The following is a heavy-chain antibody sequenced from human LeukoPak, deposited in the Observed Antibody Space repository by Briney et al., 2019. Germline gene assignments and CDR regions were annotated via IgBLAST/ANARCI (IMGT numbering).Heavy chain of an antibody. CDR2: IIPIFGTA. CDR3: ARVPYYYDSSGYYSGDYYFDY. V-gene: IGHV1-69*05. Sequence: SVKVSCKASGGTFSSYAISWVRQAPGQGLEWMGGIIPIFGTANYAQKFQGRVTITTDESTSTAYMELSSLRSEDTAVYYCARVPYYYDSSGYYSGDYYFDYWGQGTLVTVPS. J-gene: IGHJ4*02. CDR1: GGTFSSYA. D-gene: IGHD3-22*01.